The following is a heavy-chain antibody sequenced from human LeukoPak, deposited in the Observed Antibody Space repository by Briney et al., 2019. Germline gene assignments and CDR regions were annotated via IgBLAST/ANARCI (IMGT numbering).Heavy chain of an antibody. CDR2: ISYDGSNK. CDR1: GFPFISYV. D-gene: IGHD6-19*01. Sequence: PGTSFRLSSAASGFPFISYVMHWGRLAPAKGLEWVAVISYDGSNKYYSDSVKGRFTISRGNSKNTLYLKMNSLRPEDTSVYYCAKTGSGWYFDYWGQGTLVTVSS. V-gene: IGHV3-30*18. CDR3: AKTGSGWYFDY. J-gene: IGHJ4*02.